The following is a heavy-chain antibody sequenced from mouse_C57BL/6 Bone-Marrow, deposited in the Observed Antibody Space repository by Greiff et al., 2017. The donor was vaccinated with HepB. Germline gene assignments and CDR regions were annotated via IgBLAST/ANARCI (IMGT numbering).Heavy chain of an antibody. CDR2: SYPRSGNT. Sequence: VKLQESGAELARPGASVKLSCKASGYTFTSYGISWVKQRTGQGLEWIGASYPRSGNTYYNEKFKGKATLTADKSSSTAYMELRSLTSEDSAVYFCARGGGPYYKGFAYWGQGTLVTVSA. D-gene: IGHD2-12*01. CDR1: GYTFTSYG. V-gene: IGHV1-81*01. J-gene: IGHJ3*01. CDR3: ARGGGPYYKGFAY.